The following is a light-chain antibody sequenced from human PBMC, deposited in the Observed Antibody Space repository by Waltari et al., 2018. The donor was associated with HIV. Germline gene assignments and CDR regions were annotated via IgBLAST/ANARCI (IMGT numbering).Light chain of an antibody. CDR1: QGISNY. J-gene: IGKJ1*01. CDR2: AAS. CDR3: QQSYSTLGT. Sequence: DIQMTQSPASLSASVGDRVTISCRASQGISNYLNWYQQRVGEAPNLLIFAASTWQSGVPPRFSGSVSGTDFTLTITSLQPEDFATYYCQQSYSTLGTFGQGTKVEI. V-gene: IGKV1-39*01.